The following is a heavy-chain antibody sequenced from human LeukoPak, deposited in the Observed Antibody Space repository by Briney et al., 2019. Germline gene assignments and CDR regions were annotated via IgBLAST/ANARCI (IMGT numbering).Heavy chain of an antibody. CDR3: ARGWYQLLSSFHFDY. CDR1: GYTFTGYY. V-gene: IGHV1-2*02. CDR2: INPNSGGT. D-gene: IGHD2-2*01. Sequence: GASVKVSCKASGYTFTGYYMHWVRQAPGQGLEWMGWINPNSGGTNYAQKFQGRVTMTRDTSISTAYMELSRLRSDDTAVYYCARGWYQLLSSFHFDYWGQGTLVTVSS. J-gene: IGHJ4*02.